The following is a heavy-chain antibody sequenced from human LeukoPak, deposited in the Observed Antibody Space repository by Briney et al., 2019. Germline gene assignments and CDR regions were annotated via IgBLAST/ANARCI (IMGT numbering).Heavy chain of an antibody. D-gene: IGHD3-9*01. V-gene: IGHV3-11*04. Sequence: GGSLRLSCAGSGFTFSDYYLTWIRQAPGKGLEWVSYISSGGSNTYYADSVKGRFTISRDNAKKSLYLQMNSLRAEDTSIYYCARSRYLDWGGAFDMWGQGTMVTVSS. CDR1: GFTFSDYY. J-gene: IGHJ3*02. CDR2: ISSGGSNT. CDR3: ARSRYLDWGGAFDM.